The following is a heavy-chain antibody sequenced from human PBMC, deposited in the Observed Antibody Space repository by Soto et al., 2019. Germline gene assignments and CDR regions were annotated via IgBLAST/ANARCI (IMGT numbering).Heavy chain of an antibody. Sequence: VQLLESGGGLVQPGGSLRLSCAASGFAFNIYAMTWVRQAPGKGLEWVASVSGSGAGAYSADSVKGRFTISRDNSKNTIYLQMNSLRAEDTAVYYCAKCDGDYRYYYYGMDVW. CDR1: GFAFNIYA. J-gene: IGHJ6*01. D-gene: IGHD4-17*01. V-gene: IGHV3-23*01. CDR2: VSGSGAGA. CDR3: AKCDGDYRYYYYGMDV.